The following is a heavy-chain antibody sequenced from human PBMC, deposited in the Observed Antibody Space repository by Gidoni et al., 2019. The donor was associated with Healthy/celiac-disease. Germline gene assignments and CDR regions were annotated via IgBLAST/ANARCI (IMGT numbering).Heavy chain of an antibody. Sequence: EVQLLESGGGLVQPGGSLRLSCAASGFTFSSYAMSWVRQAPGKGLGWVSAISGSGGSTYYADSVKGRFTISRDNSKNTLYLQMNSLRAEDTAVYYCAKDIYDYVWGSYRENWYFDLWGRGTLVTVSS. V-gene: IGHV3-23*01. CDR3: AKDIYDYVWGSYRENWYFDL. CDR2: ISGSGGST. J-gene: IGHJ2*01. D-gene: IGHD3-16*02. CDR1: GFTFSSYA.